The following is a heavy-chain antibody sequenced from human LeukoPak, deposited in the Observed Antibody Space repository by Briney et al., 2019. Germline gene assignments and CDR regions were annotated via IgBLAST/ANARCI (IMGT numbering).Heavy chain of an antibody. Sequence: ASVKVSFKASGFTFSGFYMHWVRQAPGQGLQWMGWINPDTGDTNYAQNFQGRVTMARDSSISTVYMELRSLKSDDTAVYYCASGSNIDYSLMDSWGQGTLVTVSS. CDR2: INPDTGDT. CDR3: ASGSNIDYSLMDS. V-gene: IGHV1-2*02. CDR1: GFTFSGFY. D-gene: IGHD2/OR15-2a*01. J-gene: IGHJ4*02.